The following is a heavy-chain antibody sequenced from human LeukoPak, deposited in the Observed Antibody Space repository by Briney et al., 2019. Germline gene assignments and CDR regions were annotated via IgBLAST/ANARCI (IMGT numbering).Heavy chain of an antibody. CDR1: GFTFSSYA. CDR2: IVGSGGIT. D-gene: IGHD5-24*01. J-gene: IGHJ6*02. CDR3: AKDPKRGETATPFGMDV. V-gene: IGHV3-23*01. Sequence: GGSLRLSCAASGFTFSSYAMSWVRQAPGKGLEWVSAIVGSGGITYYADSVKGRFTISRDNSKNTLYLQMNSLRAEDTAVYYCAKDPKRGETATPFGMDVWGQGTTVTVSS.